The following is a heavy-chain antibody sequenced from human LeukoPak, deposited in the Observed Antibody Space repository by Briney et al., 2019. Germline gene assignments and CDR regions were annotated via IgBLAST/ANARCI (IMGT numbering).Heavy chain of an antibody. J-gene: IGHJ5*02. D-gene: IGHD2-21*01. CDR1: GYTFTSYD. V-gene: IGHV1-8*01. CDR2: MNPNSGNT. Sequence: ASVKVSCKASGYTFTSYDINWVRQATGQGLEWMGWMNPNSGNTGYAQKFQGRVTMIRNTSISTAYMELSSLRSEDTAVYYCARGRFPLYCGGDCYRAGWFDPWGQGTLVTVSS. CDR3: ARGRFPLYCGGDCYRAGWFDP.